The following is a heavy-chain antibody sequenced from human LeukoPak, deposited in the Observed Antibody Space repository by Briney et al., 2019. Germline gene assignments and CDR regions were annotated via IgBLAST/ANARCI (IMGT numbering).Heavy chain of an antibody. V-gene: IGHV3-33*01. Sequence: GRSLRLSCAAPGFTFSSSGIHWVRQAPGKGLEWVAVIGYDGSNKYYADSVQGRFTISRDNSKNTLFLQMNSLRAEDTAVYYCARGVGSTTYYAMDVWGQGTTVTVSS. CDR3: ARGVGSTTYYAMDV. CDR2: IGYDGSNK. D-gene: IGHD2-2*01. CDR1: GFTFSSSG. J-gene: IGHJ6*02.